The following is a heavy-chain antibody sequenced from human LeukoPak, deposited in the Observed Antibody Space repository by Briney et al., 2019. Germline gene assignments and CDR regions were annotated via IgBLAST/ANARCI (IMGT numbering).Heavy chain of an antibody. CDR2: IIPILGIA. CDR1: GGTFGSYA. V-gene: IGHV1-69*04. CDR3: ARDSPAMTTVTMTRYGMDV. D-gene: IGHD4-17*01. J-gene: IGHJ6*02. Sequence: SVTVSCKASGGTFGSYAISWVRQAPGQGLEWMGRIIPILGIANYAQKFQGRVTITADKSTSTAYMELSSLRSEDTAVYYCARDSPAMTTVTMTRYGMDVWGQGTTVTVSS.